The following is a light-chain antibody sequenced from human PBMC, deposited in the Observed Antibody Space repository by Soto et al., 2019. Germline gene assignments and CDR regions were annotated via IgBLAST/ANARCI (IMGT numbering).Light chain of an antibody. J-gene: IGKJ3*01. Sequence: IQMTPAPSSLSASVTDRVTITCRASQSISSYLNWYQQKPGKAPKLLIYAASSLQSGVPSRFSGSGSGTDFTLTISSLQPEDFATYYCQQSYSTPFTFGPGTKVDIK. CDR3: QQSYSTPFT. CDR1: QSISSY. CDR2: AAS. V-gene: IGKV1-39*01.